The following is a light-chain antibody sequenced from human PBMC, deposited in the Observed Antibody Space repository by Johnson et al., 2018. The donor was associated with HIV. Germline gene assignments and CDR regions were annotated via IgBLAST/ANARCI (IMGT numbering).Light chain of an antibody. J-gene: IGLJ1*01. V-gene: IGLV1-51*02. CDR3: GTWDSSLSALYV. Sequence: QSVLTQPPSVSAAPGQRVNISCSGNSSNIENYFVSWYQQLPGTAPRLVIYEDNKRPSGIPDRFSGSKSGTSATLGITGLQTGDEADYYCGTWDSSLSALYVFGTGTKVTVL. CDR1: SSNIENYF. CDR2: EDN.